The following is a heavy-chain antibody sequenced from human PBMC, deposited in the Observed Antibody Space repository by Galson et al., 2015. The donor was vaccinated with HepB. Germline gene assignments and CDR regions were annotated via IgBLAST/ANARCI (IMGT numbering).Heavy chain of an antibody. D-gene: IGHD1-1*01. CDR3: AKEGRRDNWNFFGWFFDL. V-gene: IGHV3-64D*06. CDR2: IANNVVST. Sequence: SLRLSCAASSSSFSTYDMHWVRQAPGKGPEYVSAIANNVVSTHYANSVKGRFTISRDNSKNTVYLQMTSLRIEDTAIYYCAKEGRRDNWNFFGWFFDLWGRGTLVSVSS. J-gene: IGHJ2*01. CDR1: SSSFSTYD.